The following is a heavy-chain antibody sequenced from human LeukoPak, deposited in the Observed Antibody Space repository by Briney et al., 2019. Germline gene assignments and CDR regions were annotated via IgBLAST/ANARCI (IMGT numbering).Heavy chain of an antibody. Sequence: SETLSLTCTVSGYSISSGYFWGWIRQPPGKGLEWIGTIYNSGSTYYNASLESRVTISVDTSKNQFSLKLSSVTAADTAVYYCARTTEGGYTYGYFYYYYMDVWGKGTTVTISS. D-gene: IGHD5-18*01. V-gene: IGHV4-38-2*02. CDR3: ARTTEGGYTYGYFYYYYMDV. CDR2: IYNSGST. J-gene: IGHJ6*03. CDR1: GYSISSGYF.